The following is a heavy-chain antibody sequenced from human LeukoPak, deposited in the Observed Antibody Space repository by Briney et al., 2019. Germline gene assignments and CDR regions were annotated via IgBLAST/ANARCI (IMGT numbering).Heavy chain of an antibody. CDR3: ARLPYCSGGSCYPKENWFDP. CDR2: IYPGDSDT. J-gene: IGHJ5*02. CDR1: GYSLTNYW. V-gene: IGHV5-51*01. Sequence: GESLKISCKGPGYSLTNYWIGWVRQMPGKGLEWMGIIYPGDSDTRYSPSFQGQVTISADKSISTAYLQWSSLKASDTAMYFCARLPYCSGGSCYPKENWFDPWGQGTLVTVSS. D-gene: IGHD2-15*01.